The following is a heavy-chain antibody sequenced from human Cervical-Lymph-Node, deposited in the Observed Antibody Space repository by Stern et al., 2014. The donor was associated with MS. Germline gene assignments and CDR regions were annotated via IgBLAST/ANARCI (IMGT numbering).Heavy chain of an antibody. CDR1: GGSISSTEYY. Sequence: QVQLQESGPGLVKPSQTLSLTCAVTGGSISSTEYYWSWIRQSPGKGLEWIGDIHNSGTTYYNPALKSRVTISVDTSKNQFSLKLRSVTAADTAVYYCSRDAAGYSLIFGYWGRGALVTVSS. V-gene: IGHV4-30-4*01. D-gene: IGHD6-13*01. CDR3: SRDAAGYSLIFGY. CDR2: IHNSGTT. J-gene: IGHJ4*02.